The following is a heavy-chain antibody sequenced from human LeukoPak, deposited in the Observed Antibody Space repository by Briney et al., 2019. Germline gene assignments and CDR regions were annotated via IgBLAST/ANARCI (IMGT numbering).Heavy chain of an antibody. Sequence: LKXSXAASGFTFSSYGMSWVRQAPGKGLEWVSAISGSGGSTYYADSVKGRFTISRDNSKNTLYLQMNSLRAEDTAVYYCAELGITMIGGVWGKGTTVTISS. CDR1: GFTFSSYG. J-gene: IGHJ6*04. D-gene: IGHD3-10*02. V-gene: IGHV3-23*01. CDR2: ISGSGGST. CDR3: AELGITMIGGV.